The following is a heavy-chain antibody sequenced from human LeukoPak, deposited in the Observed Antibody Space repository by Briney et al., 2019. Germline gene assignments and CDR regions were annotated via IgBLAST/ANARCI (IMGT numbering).Heavy chain of an antibody. J-gene: IGHJ4*02. CDR2: IYYSGST. CDR3: ARPVSIEGTYYFDY. D-gene: IGHD2/OR15-2a*01. Sequence: SETLSLTCTVSGGSISSSSYYWGWIRQPPGKGLEWIGSIYYSGSTYYNPSLKRRVTISVDTSKNQFSLKLSSVTAADTAVYYCARPVSIEGTYYFDYWGQGTLVTVSS. V-gene: IGHV4-39*01. CDR1: GGSISSSSYY.